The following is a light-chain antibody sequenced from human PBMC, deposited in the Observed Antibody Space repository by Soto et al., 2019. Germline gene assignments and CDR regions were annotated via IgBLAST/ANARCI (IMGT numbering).Light chain of an antibody. CDR1: QSVSSSY. Sequence: EIVFTQSPCTVSLSPGERATLSCRASQSVSSSYLAWYQQKPGQAPRLLIYAASTRATGVPARFSGSGSGTEFTLTISSLQSEDFAVYYCQQYNNWPITFGQGTRLEIK. CDR2: AAS. V-gene: IGKV3-15*01. CDR3: QQYNNWPIT. J-gene: IGKJ5*01.